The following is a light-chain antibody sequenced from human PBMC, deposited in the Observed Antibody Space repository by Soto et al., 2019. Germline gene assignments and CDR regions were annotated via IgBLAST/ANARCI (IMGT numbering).Light chain of an antibody. CDR3: SAWDASLNRYV. J-gene: IGLJ1*01. CDR1: SSNIGRNP. V-gene: IGLV1-44*01. Sequence: QSVLPQPPSASGTPGPRVTISCSGSSSNIGRNPVNLYQQLPGTAPKLLIYSNNQRPSGVPDRFSGSKSGTSASLAISGLQSEDEADYYCSAWDASLNRYVFGTGSKLTV. CDR2: SNN.